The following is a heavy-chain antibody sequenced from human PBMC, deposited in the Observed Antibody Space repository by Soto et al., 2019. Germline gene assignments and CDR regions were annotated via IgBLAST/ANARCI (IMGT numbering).Heavy chain of an antibody. CDR1: GYSFAGYW. J-gene: IGHJ5*02. CDR2: IDPSDSDT. D-gene: IGHD6-13*01. CDR3: ARLRRSAGTVSGWFDP. Sequence: GESLKISCKGSGYSFAGYWITWVRQKPGKGLEWMGRIDPSDSDTRDSPSFQGQVTISADKSISTAYLQWSSLKASDTAMYYCARLRRSAGTVSGWFDPWGQGTLVTVSS. V-gene: IGHV5-51*01.